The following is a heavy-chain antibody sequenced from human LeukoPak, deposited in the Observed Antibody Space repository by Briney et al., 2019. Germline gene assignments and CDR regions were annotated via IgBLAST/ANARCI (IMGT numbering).Heavy chain of an antibody. Sequence: PGGSLRLSCAASGFTFSNYWLSWVRQPPGKALEWVANMKPDGSEKYYVDSVRGRFTTSRDNAKNSLYLQMNSLRAEDTAIYYCARDLSGPSVYWGQGTLVTVSS. CDR3: ARDLSGPSVY. V-gene: IGHV3-7*01. CDR2: MKPDGSEK. CDR1: GFTFSNYW. J-gene: IGHJ4*02. D-gene: IGHD2-15*01.